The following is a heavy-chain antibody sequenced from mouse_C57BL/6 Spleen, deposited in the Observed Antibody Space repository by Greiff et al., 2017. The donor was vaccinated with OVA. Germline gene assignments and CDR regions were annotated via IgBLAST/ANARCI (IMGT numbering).Heavy chain of an antibody. CDR3: ARWLLRYFDY. CDR1: GFTFSSYA. Sequence: EVKLQESGGGLVKPGGSLKLSCAASGFTFSSYAMSWVRQTPEKRLEWVATISDGGSYTYYPDNVKGRFTISRDNAKNNLYLQMSHLKSEDTAMYYCARWLLRYFDYWGQGTTLTVSS. J-gene: IGHJ2*01. D-gene: IGHD2-3*01. V-gene: IGHV5-4*03. CDR2: ISDGGSYT.